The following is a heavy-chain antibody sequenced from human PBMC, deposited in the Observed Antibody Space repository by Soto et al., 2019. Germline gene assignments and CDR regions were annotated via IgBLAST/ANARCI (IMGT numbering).Heavy chain of an antibody. Sequence: LRLSCAASGLTFSKAWMNWVRQAPGKGLEWVGRIKSKADDGTIEYAAPVRGRFTISRDDSENTLYLQMDSLKTEDTAVYYCARGEQYSGRIFDYWGQGTLVTVSS. CDR1: GLTFSKAW. D-gene: IGHD1-26*01. J-gene: IGHJ4*02. CDR2: IKSKADDGTI. V-gene: IGHV3-15*01. CDR3: ARGEQYSGRIFDY.